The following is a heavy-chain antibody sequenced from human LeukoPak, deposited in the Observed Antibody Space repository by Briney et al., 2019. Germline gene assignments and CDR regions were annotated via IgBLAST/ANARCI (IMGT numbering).Heavy chain of an antibody. Sequence: PSQTLSLTCTVSGGSISSGSYYWSWIRQPAGKGLEWIGRIYTSGSTNYNPSLKSRVTISVDTSKNQFSLKLGSVTAADTAVYYCARGEYSYGPNDYWGQGTLVTVSS. V-gene: IGHV4-61*02. D-gene: IGHD5-18*01. J-gene: IGHJ4*02. CDR1: GGSISSGSYY. CDR3: ARGEYSYGPNDY. CDR2: IYTSGST.